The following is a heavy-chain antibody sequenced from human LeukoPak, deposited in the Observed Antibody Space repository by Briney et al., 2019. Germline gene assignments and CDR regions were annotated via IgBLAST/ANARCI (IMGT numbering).Heavy chain of an antibody. J-gene: IGHJ3*02. CDR3: ARDDALYAFDI. Sequence: GGSLRLSCAASGFTVSSNYMSWVRQAPGKGLEWVSVIYSGGSTYYADSVKGRFTISRDNSKNTLYLQMNSLRAEDTAVYYCARDDALYAFDIWGQGTMVTVSS. D-gene: IGHD2/OR15-2a*01. CDR2: IYSGGST. CDR1: GFTVSSNY. V-gene: IGHV3-66*01.